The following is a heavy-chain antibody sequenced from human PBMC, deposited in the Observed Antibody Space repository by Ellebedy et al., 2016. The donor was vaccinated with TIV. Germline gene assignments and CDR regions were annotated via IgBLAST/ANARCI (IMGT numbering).Heavy chain of an antibody. CDR3: ARRPYSGTYPPIYYFDS. V-gene: IGHV4-34*01. CDR2: INHSGST. CDR1: GGSFSGYY. Sequence: SETLSLXCAVYGGSFSGYYWSWIRQPPGKGLEWIGEINHSGSTNYNPSLKSRVTISVDTSKNQFSLKLSSVTAADTAVYYCARRPYSGTYPPIYYFDSWGQGTLVTVSS. J-gene: IGHJ4*02. D-gene: IGHD1-26*01.